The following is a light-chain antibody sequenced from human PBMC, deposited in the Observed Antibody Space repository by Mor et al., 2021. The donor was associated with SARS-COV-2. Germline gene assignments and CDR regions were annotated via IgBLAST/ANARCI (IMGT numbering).Light chain of an antibody. V-gene: IGKV1-5*03. CDR2: KAS. CDR3: QQYNSYPFT. CDR1: QSISSW. J-gene: IGKJ3*01. Sequence: SQSISSWLAWYQQKPGKAPKLLIYKASSLESGVPSRFSGSGSGTEFTLTISSLQPDDFATYYCQQYNSYPFTFGPGTKVD.